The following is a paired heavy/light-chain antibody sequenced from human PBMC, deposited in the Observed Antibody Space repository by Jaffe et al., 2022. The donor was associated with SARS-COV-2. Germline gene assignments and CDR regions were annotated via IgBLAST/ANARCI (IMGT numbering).Heavy chain of an antibody. J-gene: IGHJ4*02. V-gene: IGHV3-7*01. CDR3: ARNIGYEVFDY. CDR1: GFTFSSYW. D-gene: IGHD5-12*01. Sequence: EVQLVQSGGGLVQPGGSLRLSCAASGFTFSSYWMNWVRRAPGKGLEWVASINGDGKETYYVNSVKGRFAISRDNAENSLHLQMNSLGADDTAVYYCARNIGYEVFDYWGQGAQVTVSS. CDR2: INGDGKET.
Light chain of an antibody. J-gene: IGLJ3*02. CDR3: NSFHGV. CDR1: SSDVGAFKN. V-gene: IGLV2-8*01. CDR2: EVN. Sequence: QSALTQPPSASGSPGQSVTISCTGTSSDVGAFKNVSWYQQHPGKAPKLMIYEVNKRPSGVPDRFSGFKSDNTASLTVSGLQAEDEADYFCNSFHGVFGGGTKLTVL.